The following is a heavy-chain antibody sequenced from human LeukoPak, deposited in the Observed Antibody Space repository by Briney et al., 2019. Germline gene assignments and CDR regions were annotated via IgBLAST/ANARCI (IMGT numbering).Heavy chain of an antibody. CDR1: GYTYTKYA. CDR2: INAGNGDT. J-gene: IGHJ4*02. CDR3: ARGLWSAHRREYYFDS. V-gene: IGHV1-3*01. Sequence: GASVRVSCKASGYTYTKYAVNGLRQAPGQRLDWMGWINAGNGDTKFSQNYQARVTITRDASASTAYMELSSLTSEDTAVYFCARGLWSAHRREYYFDSWGQGTLVTVSS. D-gene: IGHD3-3*01.